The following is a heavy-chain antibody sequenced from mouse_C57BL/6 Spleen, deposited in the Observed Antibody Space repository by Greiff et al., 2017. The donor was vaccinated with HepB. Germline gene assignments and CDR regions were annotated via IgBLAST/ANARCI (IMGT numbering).Heavy chain of an antibody. CDR2: IRNKANGYTT. CDR3: ARYIPFYYYGSSFWYFDV. CDR1: GFTFTDYY. V-gene: IGHV7-3*01. D-gene: IGHD1-1*01. J-gene: IGHJ1*03. Sequence: EVQLVESGGGLVQPGGSLSLSCAASGFTFTDYYMSWVRQPPGKALEWLGFIRNKANGYTTEYSASVKGRFTISRDNSQSILYLQMHALRAEDSATDYCARYIPFYYYGSSFWYFDVWGTGTTVTVSS.